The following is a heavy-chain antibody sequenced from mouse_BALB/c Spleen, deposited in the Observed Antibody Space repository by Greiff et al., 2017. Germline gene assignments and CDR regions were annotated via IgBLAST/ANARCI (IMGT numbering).Heavy chain of an antibody. V-gene: IGHV7-3*02. CDR2: IRHKANGYTT. J-gene: IGHJ2*01. CDR3: ARVPSYYGNYVDY. CDR1: GFTFTDYY. D-gene: IGHD2-1*01. Sequence: EVQVVESGGGLVQPGGSLRLSCATSGFTFTDYYMSWVRQPPGKALEWLGFIRHKANGYTTEYSASVKGRFTISRENSQSILYLQMNTLRAEDSATYYCARVPSYYGNYVDYGGQGTTLTGSS.